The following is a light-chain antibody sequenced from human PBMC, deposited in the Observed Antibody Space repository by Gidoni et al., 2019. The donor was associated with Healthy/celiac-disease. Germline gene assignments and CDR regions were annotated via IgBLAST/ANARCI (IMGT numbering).Light chain of an antibody. J-gene: IGKJ4*01. CDR2: GAP. V-gene: IGKV3-15*01. Sequence: EIVMTQSPATLSVSPGERATLSCRASQSVSSNLAWYQQKPGQAPRLLIYGAPTRATGIPASFSGSGSGTEFTLTISSLQSEDFAVYYCQQSNNWPPLTFGGGTKVEIK. CDR3: QQSNNWPPLT. CDR1: QSVSSN.